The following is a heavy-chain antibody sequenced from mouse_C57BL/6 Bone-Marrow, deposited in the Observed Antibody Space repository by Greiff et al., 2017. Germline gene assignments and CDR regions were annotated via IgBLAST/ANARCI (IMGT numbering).Heavy chain of an antibody. CDR2: ISYDGSN. CDR1: GYSITSGYY. V-gene: IGHV3-6*01. D-gene: IGHD2-2*01. Sequence: VQLKESGPGLVKPSQSLSLTCSVTGYSITSGYYWNWIRQFPGNKLEWMGNISYDGSNNYNPSLKNRISITRDTSKNQFFLTLNSVTTEDTATDYCATVYYGYDAGFAYGGQGTLVTVSA. CDR3: ATVYYGYDAGFAY. J-gene: IGHJ3*01.